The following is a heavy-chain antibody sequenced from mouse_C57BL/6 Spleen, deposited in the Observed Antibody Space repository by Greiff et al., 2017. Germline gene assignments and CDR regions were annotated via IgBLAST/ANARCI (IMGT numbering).Heavy chain of an antibody. V-gene: IGHV1-69*01. Sequence: QVQLQQPGAELVMPGASVKLSCKASGYTFTSYWMHWVKQRPGQGLEWIGEIDPSDSYTNYNQKFKGKSTLTVDKSSSTAYMQLSSLTSEDSAVYYCARRSGTGAMDYWGQGTSVTVSS. CDR2: IDPSDSYT. D-gene: IGHD4-1*01. CDR1: GYTFTSYW. CDR3: ARRSGTGAMDY. J-gene: IGHJ4*01.